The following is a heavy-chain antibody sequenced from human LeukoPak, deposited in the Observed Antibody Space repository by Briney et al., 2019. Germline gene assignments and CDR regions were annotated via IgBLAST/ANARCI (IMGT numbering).Heavy chain of an antibody. CDR2: TNHSGST. CDR1: GGSFSGYY. D-gene: IGHD5-18*01. V-gene: IGHV4-34*01. CDR3: ARDPGVDTAMV. Sequence: PSETLSLTCAVYGGSFSGYYWSWIRQPPGKGLEWIGETNHSGSTNYNPSLKSRVTISVDTSKNQFSLKLSSVTAADTAVYYCARDPGVDTAMVWGQGTLVTVSS. J-gene: IGHJ4*02.